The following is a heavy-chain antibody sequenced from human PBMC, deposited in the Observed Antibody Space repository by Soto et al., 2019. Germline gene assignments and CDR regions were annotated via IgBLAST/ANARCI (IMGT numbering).Heavy chain of an antibody. CDR3: ARCHYSGSARTYGMDV. CDR1: GGTFSRYA. V-gene: IGHV1-69*13. Sequence: SVKVSCKASGGTFSRYAFSWVRQAPGQGLEWMGGIVPIYGTRGFAQKFQGRLTITADEPTRTAYMELSSLRSEDTAVYHCARCHYSGSARTYGMDVWGQGTTVTVSS. CDR2: IVPIYGTR. J-gene: IGHJ6*02. D-gene: IGHD3-10*01.